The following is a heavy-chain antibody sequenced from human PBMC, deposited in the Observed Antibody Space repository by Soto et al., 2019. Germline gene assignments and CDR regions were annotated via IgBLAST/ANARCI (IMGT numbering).Heavy chain of an antibody. J-gene: IGHJ4*02. V-gene: IGHV3-30-3*01. CDR2: ISKDGSVK. CDR1: GFMFSRYA. Sequence: QVQLVESGGRVVQSGGSLRLSCAASGFMFSRYAIHWVRQAPGKGLEWVAVISKDGSVKYYIDSVRGRFTISRYKSKNTVYLEMNNMRYDDTAVFYCVRSRSGAVPDSFGYWGQGTLVTVSS. D-gene: IGHD3-3*01. CDR3: VRSRSGAVPDSFGY.